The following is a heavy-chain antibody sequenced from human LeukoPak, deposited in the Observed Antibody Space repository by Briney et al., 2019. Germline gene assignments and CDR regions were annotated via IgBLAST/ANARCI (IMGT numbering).Heavy chain of an antibody. J-gene: IGHJ5*01. CDR1: GGSISSGSYY. V-gene: IGHV4-39*07. CDR2: IYNSGST. CDR3: ARPNTWITEGFDS. D-gene: IGHD3-16*01. Sequence: SETLSLTCTVSGGSISSGSYYWAWIRQSPGKGLEWIASIYNSGSTFYNPSLKSRVALSVDTSKNQFSLKLMSVTATDTAVYYCARPNTWITEGFDSWGQGILVTVSS.